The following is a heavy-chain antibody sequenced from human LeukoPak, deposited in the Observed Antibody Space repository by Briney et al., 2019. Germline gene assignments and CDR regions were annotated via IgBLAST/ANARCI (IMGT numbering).Heavy chain of an antibody. D-gene: IGHD2-15*01. J-gene: IGHJ6*03. CDR1: GYTFTSYD. CDR2: MNPNSGNT. Sequence: ASVKVSCKASGYTFTSYDINWVRQATGQGLEWMGWMNPNSGNTGYAQKFQGRVTMTRNTSISTAYMELSSLRSEDTAVYYCARGHCSGGSCDYYYMDVWGKGTTVTISS. CDR3: ARGHCSGGSCDYYYMDV. V-gene: IGHV1-8*02.